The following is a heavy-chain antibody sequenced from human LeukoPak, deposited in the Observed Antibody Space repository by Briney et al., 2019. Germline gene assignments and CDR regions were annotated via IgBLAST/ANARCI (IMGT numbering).Heavy chain of an antibody. D-gene: IGHD3-10*01. J-gene: IGHJ6*04. V-gene: IGHV3-30*18. CDR2: ISYDGSNK. Sequence: GGSLRLSCAASGFTFSSYGMHWVRQAPGKGLEWVAVISYDGSNKYYADSVKGRFTISRDNSKYTLYLQMNSLRAEDTAVYYCVKVITMVRGVIKNYYGMDVWGKGTTVTVSS. CDR3: VKVITMVRGVIKNYYGMDV. CDR1: GFTFSSYG.